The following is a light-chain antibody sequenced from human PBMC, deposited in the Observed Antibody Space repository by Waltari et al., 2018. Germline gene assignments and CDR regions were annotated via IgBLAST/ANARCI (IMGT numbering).Light chain of an antibody. CDR1: SSNIGENY. CDR2: RDE. J-gene: IGLJ3*02. V-gene: IGLV1-47*01. Sequence: QSVLTQAPSASGTPGQTITISCSGGSSNIGENYVSWYQHFPGAAPKLLIWRDEHRPSGVPDRFSGSKSGTSASLAITGLRSEDEANYYCATWDDSLSAVVFGGGTKLTVL. CDR3: ATWDDSLSAVV.